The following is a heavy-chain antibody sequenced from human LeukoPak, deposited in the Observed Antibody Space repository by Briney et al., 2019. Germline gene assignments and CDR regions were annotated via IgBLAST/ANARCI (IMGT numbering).Heavy chain of an antibody. Sequence: PGGSLRLSCAASGFTFSSYAMSWVRQAPGKGLEWVSAVSDSGSSTYYADSVKGRFTISRDNSKNTLYLQMNSLRAEDTAVYYCAKSWSTVTTTGLVYWGQGTLVTVSS. CDR1: GFTFSSYA. CDR2: VSDSGSST. V-gene: IGHV3-23*01. D-gene: IGHD4-11*01. J-gene: IGHJ4*02. CDR3: AKSWSTVTTTGLVY.